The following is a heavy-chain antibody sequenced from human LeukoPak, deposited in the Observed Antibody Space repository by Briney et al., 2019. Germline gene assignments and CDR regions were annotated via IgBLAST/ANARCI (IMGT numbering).Heavy chain of an antibody. J-gene: IGHJ4*02. CDR1: GVSISSHH. V-gene: IGHV4-59*11. CDR3: ARWWYGSGWF. Sequence: SETLSLTCTVSGVSISSHHWSWIRQPPGKGLEWIGYIYHSGSTNYNPSLTSRVTISVDTSKNQFSLKLNSVTAADTAVYYCARWWYGSGWFWGQGTLVTVSS. CDR2: IYHSGST. D-gene: IGHD6-13*01.